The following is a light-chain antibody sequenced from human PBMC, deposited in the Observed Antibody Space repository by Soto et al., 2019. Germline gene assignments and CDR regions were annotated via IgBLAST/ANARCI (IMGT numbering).Light chain of an antibody. CDR2: DNS. V-gene: IGLV1-51*01. CDR3: GTWDTSLSAVV. J-gene: IGLJ2*01. CDR1: SSNIGNNY. Sequence: QAVVTQPPSVSAAPGQTVTISCSGSSSNIGNNYVSWYQQLPGTAPKLLIYDNSKRPSGIPDRFSGSKSGTSATLGITGLQTGDEADYYCGTWDTSLSAVVFGGGTKLTVL.